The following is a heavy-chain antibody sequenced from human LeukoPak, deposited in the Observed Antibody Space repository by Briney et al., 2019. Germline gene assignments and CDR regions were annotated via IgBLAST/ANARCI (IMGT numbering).Heavy chain of an antibody. V-gene: IGHV4-39*07. Sequence: SETLSLTCTVSGGSISSSSYYWGWIRQPPGKGLEWIGSIYYSGSTYYNPSLKSRVTISVDTSKNQFSLKLSSVTAADTAVYYCARVREDDSSGYYLDENWFDPWGQGTLVTVSS. CDR3: ARVREDDSSGYYLDENWFDP. CDR2: IYYSGST. J-gene: IGHJ5*02. CDR1: GGSISSSSYY. D-gene: IGHD3-22*01.